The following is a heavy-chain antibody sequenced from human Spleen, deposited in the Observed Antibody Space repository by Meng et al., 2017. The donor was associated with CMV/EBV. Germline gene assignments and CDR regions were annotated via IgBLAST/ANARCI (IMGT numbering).Heavy chain of an antibody. J-gene: IGHJ6*02. Sequence: SETLSLTCTVSGGSISSGDYYWSWIRQPPGTGLEWIGSVSDSGSTYYNPSLKSRVTMSVDMSKNQFSLRLSSVTAADTAVYYCVRISPSHYYFAMDVWGQGTTVTVSS. CDR1: GGSISSGDYY. D-gene: IGHD3-16*01. CDR2: VSDSGST. CDR3: VRISPSHYYFAMDV. V-gene: IGHV4-39*07.